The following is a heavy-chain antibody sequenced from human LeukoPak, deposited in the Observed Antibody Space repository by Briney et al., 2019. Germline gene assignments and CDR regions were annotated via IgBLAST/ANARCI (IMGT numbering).Heavy chain of an antibody. CDR2: ISSSGSTI. CDR1: GFTFSDYY. V-gene: IGHV3-11*01. CDR3: ARDRYYYDSSPIDY. D-gene: IGHD3-22*01. Sequence: GGSLRLSCAASGFTFSDYYMSWIRQAPGKGLEWVSYISSSGSTIYYADSVKGRFTISRDNAKNSLYLQMNSLRAEDTAVYYCARDRYYYDSSPIDYWGQGTLVTVSS. J-gene: IGHJ4*02.